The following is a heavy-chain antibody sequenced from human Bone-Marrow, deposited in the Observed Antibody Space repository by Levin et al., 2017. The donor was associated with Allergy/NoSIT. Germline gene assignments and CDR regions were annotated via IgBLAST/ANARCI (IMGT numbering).Heavy chain of an antibody. CDR3: ARHRGRYCSTTSCLIDS. J-gene: IGHJ5*01. CDR2: FFYSGIT. D-gene: IGHD2-2*01. CDR1: GGSLSGTTYY. Sequence: PSETLSLTCSVSGGSLSGTTYYWGWIRQPPGKGLEWIGSFFYSGITYFNPSLKSRVTISVDTIKNNFSLNMNSVTAADTAVYFCARHRGRYCSTTSCLIDSWGQGTLVTVCS. V-gene: IGHV4-39*01.